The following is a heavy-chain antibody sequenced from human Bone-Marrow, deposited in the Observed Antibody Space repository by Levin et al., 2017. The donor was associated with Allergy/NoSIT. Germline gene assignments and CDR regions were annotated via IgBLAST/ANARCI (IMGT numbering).Heavy chain of an antibody. CDR3: ARAPGYSASRGDFYYYYMDV. J-gene: IGHJ6*03. V-gene: IGHV4-59*01. CDR2: IYSSGST. Sequence: SETLSLTCTVSGGSINNYYWSWIRQPPGKGLESIGCIYSSGSTKYNPSLKSRVTISVDSSKNQFSLKLSSVTAADTAVYYCARAPGYSASRGDFYYYYMDVWGSGTTVTVSS. CDR1: GGSINNYY. D-gene: IGHD4-11*01.